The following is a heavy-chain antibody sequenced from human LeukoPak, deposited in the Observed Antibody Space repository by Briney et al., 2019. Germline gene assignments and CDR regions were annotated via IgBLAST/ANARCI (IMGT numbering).Heavy chain of an antibody. CDR1: GFMFKNYW. J-gene: IGHJ4*02. V-gene: IGHV3-7*01. D-gene: IGHD1-1*01. CDR2: IRPDGGAQ. CDR3: ARDLEY. Sequence: GGPLRLSCAASGFMFKNYWMSWVRQAPGKGLEWVANIRPDGGAQYYVDSLRGRFTISRDNAKNTVFLQMNNLRADDTAVYYCARDLEYWGQGTLVTVSA.